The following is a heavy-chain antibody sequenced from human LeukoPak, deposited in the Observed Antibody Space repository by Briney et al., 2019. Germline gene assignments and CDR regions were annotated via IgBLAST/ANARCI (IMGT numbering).Heavy chain of an antibody. CDR2: INHSGST. CDR3: ARGLGSYGLDV. J-gene: IGHJ6*02. Sequence: SETLSLTCAVYGGSFSGYYWSWIRRPQGKGLEWIGEINHSGSTNYNPSLKSRVTISVDTSKNQFSLKLSSVTAADTAVYYCARGLGSYGLDVWGQGTTVTVSS. D-gene: IGHD3-10*01. CDR1: GGSFSGYY. V-gene: IGHV4-34*01.